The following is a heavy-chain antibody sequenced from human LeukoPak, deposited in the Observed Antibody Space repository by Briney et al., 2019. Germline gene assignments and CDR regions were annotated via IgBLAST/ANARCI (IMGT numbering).Heavy chain of an antibody. J-gene: IGHJ6*02. CDR2: LYSGGNT. V-gene: IGHV3-53*01. CDR1: GFSVSNNY. Sequence: GGSPRLSCAASGFSVSNNYVSWVRQAPGKGLEWVSVLYSGGNTYYADSVKGRFTISRDSSKNTVYLQMTRLTAEDTAVYYCARETGFGELFPFCMDVWGQGTTVTVSS. CDR3: ARETGFGELFPFCMDV. D-gene: IGHD3-10*01.